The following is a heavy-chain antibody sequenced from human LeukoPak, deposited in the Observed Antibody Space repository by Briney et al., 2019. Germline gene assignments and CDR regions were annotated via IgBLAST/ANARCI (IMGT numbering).Heavy chain of an antibody. CDR1: GGSISSGSYY. V-gene: IGHV4-61*02. CDR3: ARDPGTGYLSPDYAFDI. Sequence: SETLSLTCTVSGGSISSGSYYWSWIRQPPGKGLEWIGRIYTSGGTNYNPSLKSRVTISVDTSKNQFSLKLSSVTAADTAVYYCARDPGTGYLSPDYAFDIWGQGTMVTVPS. CDR2: IYTSGGT. D-gene: IGHD3/OR15-3a*01. J-gene: IGHJ3*02.